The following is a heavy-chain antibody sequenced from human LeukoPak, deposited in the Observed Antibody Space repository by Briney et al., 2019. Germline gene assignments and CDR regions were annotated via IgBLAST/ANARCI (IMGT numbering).Heavy chain of an antibody. CDR2: INHSGTT. CDR1: GGSLSGYY. Sequence: SETLSLTCSVYGGSLSGYYWSWIRQTPGKGLELIGEINHSGTTTYYPSLKSRVTISVDTSKNQFSLKLNSVTAADTALYYCARQTTSGYLDYWGQGTLVTVSS. D-gene: IGHD3-22*01. J-gene: IGHJ4*02. V-gene: IGHV4-34*01. CDR3: ARQTTSGYLDY.